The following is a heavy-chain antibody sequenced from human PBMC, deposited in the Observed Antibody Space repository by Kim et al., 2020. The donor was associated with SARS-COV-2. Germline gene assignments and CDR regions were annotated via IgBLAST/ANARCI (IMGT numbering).Heavy chain of an antibody. Sequence: SSTIYYADSVKGRFTISRDNAKNSLYLQRNSRRAEDTAVYYCAVGGGDYWGQGTLVTVSS. V-gene: IGHV3-48*01. CDR2: SSTI. CDR3: AVGGGDY. J-gene: IGHJ4*02. D-gene: IGHD3-16*01.